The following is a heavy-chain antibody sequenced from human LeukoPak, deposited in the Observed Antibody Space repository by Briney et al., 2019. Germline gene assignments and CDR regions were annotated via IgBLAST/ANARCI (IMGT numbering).Heavy chain of an antibody. Sequence: PSETLSLTCTVSGGSISSSSYYWDWIRQPPGKGLEWIGSIYYSGSTYYNPSLKSRVTISVDTSNNQFSLKLSSVTAADTAVYYCARRGRLRGYYFDYWGQGTLVTVSS. D-gene: IGHD4-17*01. CDR3: ARRGRLRGYYFDY. CDR2: IYYSGST. J-gene: IGHJ4*02. V-gene: IGHV4-39*07. CDR1: GGSISSSSYY.